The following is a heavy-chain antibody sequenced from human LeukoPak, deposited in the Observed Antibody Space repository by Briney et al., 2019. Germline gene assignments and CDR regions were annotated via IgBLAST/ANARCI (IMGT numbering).Heavy chain of an antibody. Sequence: GGSLRLSCAASGFTFINSAMTWVRQAPGKGLEWVSAISGSGGSTYYAHSVKGRFTISRDNSKNTLYLQMSSLRAEDTAVYYCLRSGGGRASNWGQGTLVTVSS. CDR1: GFTFINSA. CDR2: ISGSGGST. J-gene: IGHJ4*02. D-gene: IGHD2-15*01. CDR3: LRSGGGRASN. V-gene: IGHV3-23*01.